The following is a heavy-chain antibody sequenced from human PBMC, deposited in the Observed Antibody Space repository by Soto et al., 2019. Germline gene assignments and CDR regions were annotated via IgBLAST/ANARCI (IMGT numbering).Heavy chain of an antibody. Sequence: ASVKVSCKASGYTFTSYGISWVRQAPGQGPEWMGWISAYNGNTNYAQKLQGRVTMTTDTSTSTAYMELRSLRSDDTAVYYCARDRRAWDLLSRNEFVYWGQGTLVTVSS. V-gene: IGHV1-18*04. CDR1: GYTFTSYG. CDR3: ARDRRAWDLLSRNEFVY. CDR2: ISAYNGNT. J-gene: IGHJ4*02. D-gene: IGHD1-26*01.